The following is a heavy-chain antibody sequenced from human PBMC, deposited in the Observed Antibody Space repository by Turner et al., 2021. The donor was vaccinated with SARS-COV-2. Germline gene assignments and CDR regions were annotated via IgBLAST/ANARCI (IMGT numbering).Heavy chain of an antibody. CDR2: ISGSGDNT. CDR3: AKDRNTYYYGSALDY. Sequence: VQLLESGGGLVQPGRSLRLSCAASGFSFSRYVMSWVRQAPGKGLEWVSAISGSGDNTYYADSVKGRFTISRDNSKNTLYLQMNSLRDDDTAVYYCAKDRNTYYYGSALDYWGQGTLVTVSS. D-gene: IGHD3-10*01. J-gene: IGHJ4*02. CDR1: GFSFSRYV. V-gene: IGHV3-23*01.